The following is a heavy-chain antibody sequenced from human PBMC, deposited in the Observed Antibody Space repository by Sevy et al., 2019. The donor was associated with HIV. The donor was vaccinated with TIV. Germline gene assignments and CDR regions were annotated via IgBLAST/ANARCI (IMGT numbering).Heavy chain of an antibody. D-gene: IGHD5-12*01. CDR2: ISGSGGST. Sequence: GGSLRLSCAASGFTFSSYAMSWVRQAPGKRLEWVSAISGSGGSTYYADSVKGRFTISRDNSKNTLYLQMNSLRAEDTAVYYCAKRGYSGYDYEAHYYYMDVSGKRTPVTVSS. V-gene: IGHV3-23*01. J-gene: IGHJ6*03. CDR3: AKRGYSGYDYEAHYYYMDV. CDR1: GFTFSSYA.